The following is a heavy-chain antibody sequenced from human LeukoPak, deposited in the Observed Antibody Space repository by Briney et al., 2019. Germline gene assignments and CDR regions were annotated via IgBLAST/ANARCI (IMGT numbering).Heavy chain of an antibody. J-gene: IGHJ6*02. V-gene: IGHV3-21*04. Sequence: GGSLRLSCAASGFIFSSYSMNWVRQAPGKGLEWVSSISSSSSYIYYADSVKGRFTISRDNAKNSLYLQMNSLRAEDTAVYYCARAFGFGGPFYYYYGMDVWGQGTTVTVSS. CDR3: ARAFGFGGPFYYYYGMDV. CDR1: GFIFSSYS. D-gene: IGHD3-10*01. CDR2: ISSSSSYI.